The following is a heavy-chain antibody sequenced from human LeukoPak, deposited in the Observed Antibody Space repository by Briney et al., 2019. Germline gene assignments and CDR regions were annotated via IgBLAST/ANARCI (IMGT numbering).Heavy chain of an antibody. J-gene: IGHJ4*02. V-gene: IGHV3-53*01. CDR2: IYSGGST. Sequence: GGSLRLSCAASGFTVSSNYMSWVRQAPGKGLEWVSVIYSGGSTYYADSVKGRFTISRDNSKNTLYLQMNSLRAEDTAVYYCARDLGGWDTDMVNPPGYWGQGTLVTVSS. CDR1: GFTVSSNY. D-gene: IGHD5-18*01. CDR3: ARDLGGWDTDMVNPPGY.